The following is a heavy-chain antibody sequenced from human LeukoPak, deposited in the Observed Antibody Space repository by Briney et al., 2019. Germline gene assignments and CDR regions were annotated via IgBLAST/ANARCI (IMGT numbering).Heavy chain of an antibody. CDR2: MSVTGGDT. CDR3: AKASGFMDV. V-gene: IGHV3-23*01. J-gene: IGHJ6*02. Sequence: GGSLRLSCAASGFTFSSYAMSWVRQAPGKGLEWVSTMSVTGGDTYYADSVKGRFTVSRDNSKNTLHVQMNSLRADDTAVYYCAKASGFMDVWGQGTTVTVSS. CDR1: GFTFSSYA.